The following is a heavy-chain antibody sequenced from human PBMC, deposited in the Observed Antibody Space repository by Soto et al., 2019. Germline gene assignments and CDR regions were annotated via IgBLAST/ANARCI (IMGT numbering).Heavy chain of an antibody. CDR1: GGTFSSYA. D-gene: IGHD4-17*01. CDR3: ARVPTVTTTYYYGMDV. V-gene: IGHV1-69*13. CDR2: IIPIFGTA. J-gene: IGHJ6*02. Sequence: ASVKVSCKASGGTFSSYAISWVRQAPGQGLEWMGGIIPIFGTANYAQKFQGRVTITADESTSTAYMELSSPRSEDTAVYYCARVPTVTTTYYYGMDVWGQGTTVTVSS.